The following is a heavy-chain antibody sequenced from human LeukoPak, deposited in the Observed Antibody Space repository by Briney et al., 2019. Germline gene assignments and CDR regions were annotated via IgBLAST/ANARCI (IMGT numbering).Heavy chain of an antibody. J-gene: IGHJ4*02. CDR1: GSTFTVYY. CDR2: FDPDSGAT. D-gene: IGHD3-10*01. Sequence: GASVNLSCSAAGSTFTVYYIHWVREAPGQGLGWLGWFDPDSGATNYGEKFQGRVTLTRDTSISTAYVELRRLRSGDTVVYYCARDIPITRWGQGTMVTAS. CDR3: ARDIPITR. V-gene: IGHV1-2*02.